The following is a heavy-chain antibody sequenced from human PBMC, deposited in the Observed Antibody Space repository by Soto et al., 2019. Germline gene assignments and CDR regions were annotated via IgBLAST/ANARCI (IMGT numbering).Heavy chain of an antibody. D-gene: IGHD3-3*01. CDR2: IYYSGST. Sequence: SETLSLTCTVSGGSISSSSYYWGWIRQPPGKGLEWIGSIYYSGSTYYNPSLKSRVTISVDTSKNQFSLKLSSVTAADTAVYYCARRSSRGVADIFGVFISPGYYYYYMDVWGKGTTVTVSS. CDR1: GGSISSSSYY. CDR3: ARRSSRGVADIFGVFISPGYYYYYMDV. V-gene: IGHV4-39*01. J-gene: IGHJ6*03.